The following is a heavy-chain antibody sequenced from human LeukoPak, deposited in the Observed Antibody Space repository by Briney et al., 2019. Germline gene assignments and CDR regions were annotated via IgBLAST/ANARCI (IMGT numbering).Heavy chain of an antibody. J-gene: IGHJ5*02. CDR2: ISYDGSNK. V-gene: IGHV3-30-3*01. CDR1: GFTFSSYA. D-gene: IGHD6-13*01. CDR3: ARDPGKSSRRRYNWFNP. Sequence: PGGSLRLSCAASGFTFSSYAMHWVRQAPGKGLEWVAVISYDGSNKYYADSVKGRFTISRDNSKNTLYLQMNSLRAEDTAVYYCARDPGKSSRRRYNWFNPWGQGTLVTVSS.